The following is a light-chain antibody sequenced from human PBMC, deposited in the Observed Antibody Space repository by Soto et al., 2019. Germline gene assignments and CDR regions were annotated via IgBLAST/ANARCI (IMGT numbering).Light chain of an antibody. J-gene: IGLJ3*02. CDR1: SSDVGRYIF. CDR2: KVT. V-gene: IGLV2-14*01. Sequence: QSALTQPASVSGSPGQSITISCTGTSSDVGRYIFVSWYQQHPGKAPKLIIYKVTNRPSEVSNRFSGSKSGNTASLTISGLQAEDEGDYFCASYTSSNSWEFGGGTKLTVL. CDR3: ASYTSSNSWE.